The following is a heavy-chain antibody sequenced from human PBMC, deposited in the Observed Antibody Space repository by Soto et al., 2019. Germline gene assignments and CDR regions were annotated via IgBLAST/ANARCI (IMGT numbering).Heavy chain of an antibody. CDR3: AREAAAGTLDY. V-gene: IGHV1-18*01. Sequence: QVQLVQSGAEVKKPGASVKVSCKASGYTFTSYGISWVRQAPGQGLEWMGWISAYNGNTNHAQNLQGRVTVTTDTSTSTAYTQLRSLRSDDTAVSYCAREAAAGTLDYWGQGTLVTVSS. J-gene: IGHJ4*02. CDR1: GYTFTSYG. D-gene: IGHD6-13*01. CDR2: ISAYNGNT.